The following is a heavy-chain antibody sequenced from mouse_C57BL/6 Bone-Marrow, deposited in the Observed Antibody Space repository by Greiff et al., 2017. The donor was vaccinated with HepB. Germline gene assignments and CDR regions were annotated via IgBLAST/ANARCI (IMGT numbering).Heavy chain of an antibody. CDR1: GFSLTSYG. CDR2: IWSGGST. V-gene: IGHV2-2*01. CDR3: ARKGDYEGVWFAY. Sequence: VQLQESGPGLVQPSQRLSITCTVSGFSLTSYGVHWVRQSPGKGLEWLGVIWSGGSTDFNAAFISRLSISKDNSKSQVFFKMNSLQADDTAIYYCARKGDYEGVWFAYWGQGTLVTVSA. J-gene: IGHJ3*01. D-gene: IGHD2-4*01.